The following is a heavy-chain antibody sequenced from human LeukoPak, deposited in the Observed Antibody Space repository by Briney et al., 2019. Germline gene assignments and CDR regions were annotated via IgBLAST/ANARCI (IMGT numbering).Heavy chain of an antibody. CDR3: ARWTTLHFDY. Sequence: PGGSLRLSCAASDFTVSNNYMSWVRQAPGKGLEWVSLIYSGGGTYYADSVKGRFTISRDNSKNTLYLKMNSLRAEDTAVYYCARWTTLHFDYWGQGTLVTVSS. J-gene: IGHJ4*02. CDR2: IYSGGGT. V-gene: IGHV3-53*01. D-gene: IGHD4-17*01. CDR1: DFTVSNNY.